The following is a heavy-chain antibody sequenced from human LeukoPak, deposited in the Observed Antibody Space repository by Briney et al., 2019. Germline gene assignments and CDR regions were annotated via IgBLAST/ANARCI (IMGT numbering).Heavy chain of an antibody. J-gene: IGHJ4*02. CDR2: INSDGSST. V-gene: IGHV3-74*01. D-gene: IGHD3-10*01. Sequence: GGSLRLSCAASGFTFSSYWMHWVRKAPGKGLVWVSRINSDGSSTSYADSVKGRFTISRDNAKNTLYVQMNSLRAEDTAVYYCAGGIRGVYSGDCFDYWGQGTLVTVSS. CDR3: AGGIRGVYSGDCFDY. CDR1: GFTFSSYW.